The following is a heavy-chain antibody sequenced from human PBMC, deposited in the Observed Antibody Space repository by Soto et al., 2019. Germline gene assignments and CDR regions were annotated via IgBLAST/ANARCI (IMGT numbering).Heavy chain of an antibody. Sequence: SETLSLTWTVSGGSISSNYWTWIRQPPGKGLEWIGYVYNSGSTNYNPSLKSRVTISEDTSKSQFSLKVNSMTAADTAVYYCARYRREAVAGYTLDNWGQGILVTVPS. CDR3: ARYRREAVAGYTLDN. V-gene: IGHV4-59*01. CDR2: VYNSGST. D-gene: IGHD6-13*01. CDR1: GGSISSNY. J-gene: IGHJ4*02.